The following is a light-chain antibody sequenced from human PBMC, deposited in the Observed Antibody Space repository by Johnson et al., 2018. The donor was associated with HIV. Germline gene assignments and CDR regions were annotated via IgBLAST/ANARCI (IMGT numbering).Light chain of an antibody. CDR3: GKWDSSLSAYV. V-gene: IGLV1-51*01. CDR1: SSNIGNNY. Sequence: HSVLTQPPSVSAAPGQKVTISCSGSSSNIGNNYVSWYQQLPGTAPKLLIYDNNKRPSGIPDRFSGSKSGTSATLGITGLQTGDEADYYCGKWDSSLSAYVFGTGTKVTVL. CDR2: DNN. J-gene: IGLJ1*01.